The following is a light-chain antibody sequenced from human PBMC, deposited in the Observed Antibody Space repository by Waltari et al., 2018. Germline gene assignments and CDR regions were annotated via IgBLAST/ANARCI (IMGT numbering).Light chain of an antibody. Sequence: EIVLTQSPGTRSLSPGERATLSCRASQSVGRSLAWYQQKPGQAPRLLIFDASNRATAIPERFSGSGSGTDFSLTISRLEPEDFAVYYCQMYVRLPVTFGQGTKVEIK. CDR2: DAS. J-gene: IGKJ1*01. V-gene: IGKV3-20*01. CDR1: QSVGRS. CDR3: QMYVRLPVT.